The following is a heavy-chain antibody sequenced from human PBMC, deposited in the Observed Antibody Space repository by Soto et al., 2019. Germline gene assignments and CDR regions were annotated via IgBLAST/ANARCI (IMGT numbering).Heavy chain of an antibody. J-gene: IGHJ4*02. CDR3: ATAALPPNAGNFDY. CDR2: IYYSGST. V-gene: IGHV4-61*01. Sequence: QVQLQESGPGLVKPSETLSLTCTVSGGSVSSGSYYWSWIRQPPGTGLEWIGYIYYSGSTNYNPSLKTRVTISVATSKNPFSLKLSSVTAAATAVYYCATAALPPNAGNFDYWGQGTLVTVSS. CDR1: GGSVSSGSYY.